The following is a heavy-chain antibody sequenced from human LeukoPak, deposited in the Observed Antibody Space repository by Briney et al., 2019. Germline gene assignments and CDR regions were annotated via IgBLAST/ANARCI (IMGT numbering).Heavy chain of an antibody. CDR1: GGSFSGYY. CDR3: ARGGSEYSSSWYRANWFDP. J-gene: IGHJ5*02. Sequence: SSETLSLTCAVYGGSFSGYYWSWIRQPPGKGLEWIGEINHSGSTNYNPSLKSRVTISVDTSKNQFSLKLSSVTAADTAVYYCARGGSEYSSSWYRANWFDPWGQGTLVTVSS. D-gene: IGHD6-13*01. CDR2: INHSGST. V-gene: IGHV4-34*01.